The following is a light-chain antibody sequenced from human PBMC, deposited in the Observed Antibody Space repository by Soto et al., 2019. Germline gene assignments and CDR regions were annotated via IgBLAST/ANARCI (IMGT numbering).Light chain of an antibody. Sequence: DIVVTQSPLSLPVTPGEPASISFRSSQSLLHINGYNYLDWYLQKPGQSPQLLIYTVSYRASGVPDRFSGSGSGTDFTLKISRVEAEDVGVYYCMQRIEFPLTFGGGTKVDIK. J-gene: IGKJ4*01. CDR2: TVS. V-gene: IGKV2-40*01. CDR3: MQRIEFPLT. CDR1: QSLLHINGYNY.